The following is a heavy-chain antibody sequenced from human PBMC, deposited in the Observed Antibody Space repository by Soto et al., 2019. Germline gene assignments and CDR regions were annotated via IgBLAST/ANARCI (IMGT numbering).Heavy chain of an antibody. D-gene: IGHD3-9*01. Sequence: GGSLRLSCAASGFTFSSYDMHWVRQATGKGLEWVSAIGTAGDTYYPGSVKGRFTISRENAKNSLYLQMNSLRAGDTAVYYCARGGYDIVTGAEYYFDYWGQGTLVTVSS. V-gene: IGHV3-13*01. CDR3: ARGGYDIVTGAEYYFDY. CDR2: IGTAGDT. CDR1: GFTFSSYD. J-gene: IGHJ4*02.